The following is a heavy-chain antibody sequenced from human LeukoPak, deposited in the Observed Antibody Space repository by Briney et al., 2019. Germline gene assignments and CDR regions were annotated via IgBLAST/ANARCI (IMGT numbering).Heavy chain of an antibody. CDR2: ISWNSGSI. Sequence: GGSLRLSCAASGFTFDDYAMHWVRQAPGKGLEWVSGISWNSGSIGYADSVKGRFTISRDNAKNSLYLQMNSLRSDDTAVYYCARDLVTYYGSGSYYKRFDYWGQGTLVTVSS. D-gene: IGHD3-10*01. J-gene: IGHJ4*02. CDR1: GFTFDDYA. CDR3: ARDLVTYYGSGSYYKRFDY. V-gene: IGHV3-9*01.